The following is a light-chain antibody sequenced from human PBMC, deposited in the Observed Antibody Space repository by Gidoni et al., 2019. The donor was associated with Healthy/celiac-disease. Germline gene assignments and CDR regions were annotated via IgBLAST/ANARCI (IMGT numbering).Light chain of an antibody. V-gene: IGKV3-15*01. CDR3: QQYNNWPFT. CDR1: QSVSSN. Sequence: EIVMTQSQSTLSVSPGERATLSCSASQSVSSNLALYQQKHCQAHSILIYGASTRATGIPARFSGSGSWTEFTLIISSLQSEDFAVYYCQQYNNWPFTFGPXTKVDIK. CDR2: GAS. J-gene: IGKJ3*01.